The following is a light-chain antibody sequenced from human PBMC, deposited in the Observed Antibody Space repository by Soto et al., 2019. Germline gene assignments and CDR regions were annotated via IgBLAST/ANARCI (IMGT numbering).Light chain of an antibody. V-gene: IGKV3-20*01. CDR3: HQYDTIVQT. Sequence: EIVLTQSPGTLSLSPGERATLSCSASQSVSGSYLAWYQQKPGQAPRLLIYEASSRATGIPDRFSGSGSGTDFTLTISRLEPEDFAVYYCHQYDTIVQTFGQGTKVDIK. J-gene: IGKJ1*01. CDR1: QSVSGSY. CDR2: EAS.